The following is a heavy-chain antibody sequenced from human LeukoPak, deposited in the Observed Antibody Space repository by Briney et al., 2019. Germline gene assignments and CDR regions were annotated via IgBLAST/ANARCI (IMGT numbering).Heavy chain of an antibody. V-gene: IGHV4-4*07. J-gene: IGHJ3*02. CDR3: ARGETYYYDSSGYHDAFDI. D-gene: IGHD3-22*01. CDR2: IYTSGST. CDR1: GVSISSYY. Sequence: PSETLSLTRTVSGVSISSYYWSWIRQPAGKGLEWIGRIYTSGSTNYNPSLKSRATMSVATSKNQFSLKLSSVTAAATAVYYCARGETYYYDSSGYHDAFDIWGQGTMVTDSS.